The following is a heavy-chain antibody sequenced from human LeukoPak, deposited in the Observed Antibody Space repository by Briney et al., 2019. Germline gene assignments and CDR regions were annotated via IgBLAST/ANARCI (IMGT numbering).Heavy chain of an antibody. Sequence: GGSLRLSCAASGFTFSSYAMHWVRQAPGKGLEWVAVISYDGSNKYYADSVKGRFTISRDNSKNTLYLQMNSLRAEDTAVYYCARERQLVDYYYGMDVWGQGTTVTVSS. CDR1: GFTFSSYA. D-gene: IGHD6-13*01. CDR2: ISYDGSNK. V-gene: IGHV3-30-3*01. CDR3: ARERQLVDYYYGMDV. J-gene: IGHJ6*02.